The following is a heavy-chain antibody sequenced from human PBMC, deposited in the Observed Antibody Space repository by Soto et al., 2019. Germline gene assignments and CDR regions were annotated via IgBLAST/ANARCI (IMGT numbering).Heavy chain of an antibody. D-gene: IGHD6-13*01. CDR2: INHSGST. Sequence: QVQLQQWGAGLLKPSETLSLTCAVYGRSLSGYYWSWIRQPPGKGLEWMGEINHSGSTNYNPSLKSRVTISVDKSKNQFSLKLSSVTAADTAVYYCAREKPYSSSWYHDYWGQGTLVTVSS. CDR1: GRSLSGYY. CDR3: AREKPYSSSWYHDY. V-gene: IGHV4-34*01. J-gene: IGHJ4*02.